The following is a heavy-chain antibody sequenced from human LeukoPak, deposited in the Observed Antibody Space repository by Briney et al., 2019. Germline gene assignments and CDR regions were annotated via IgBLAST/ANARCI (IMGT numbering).Heavy chain of an antibody. J-gene: IGHJ3*02. Sequence: GGSLRLTCSASGFTFSRYPMYWVRQAPGKGLESVSAISSNGGSTSYADSVKGRFTISRDNSKNTLWLQMSSLRAEDTAVYSCVKAHGADAFDIWGQGTMVTVSS. CDR1: GFTFSRYP. V-gene: IGHV3-64D*06. CDR3: VKAHGADAFDI. CDR2: ISSNGGST.